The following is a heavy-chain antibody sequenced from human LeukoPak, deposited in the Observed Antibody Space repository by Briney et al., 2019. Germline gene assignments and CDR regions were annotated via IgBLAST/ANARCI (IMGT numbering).Heavy chain of an antibody. D-gene: IGHD2-21*01. J-gene: IGHJ4*02. CDR2: IDTADKT. CDR1: GFTFSSYD. V-gene: IGHV3-13*01. Sequence: GSLRLSCAASGFTFSSYDMHWVRQATGKGLEWVSVIDTADKTYYPGSVKGRFTISGENAKNSLYLQMNSLRPEDTAVYYCARGLLPDYWGQGTLVTVSS. CDR3: ARGLLPDY.